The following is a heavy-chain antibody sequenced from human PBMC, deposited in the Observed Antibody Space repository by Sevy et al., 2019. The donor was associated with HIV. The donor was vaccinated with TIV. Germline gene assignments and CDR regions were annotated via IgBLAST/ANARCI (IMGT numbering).Heavy chain of an antibody. J-gene: IGHJ4*01. Sequence: GGSLRLSCAASGFTFSDYWMHWIRQAPGKGLVWLSHLNFDGSTTNYADSVKGRFTISRDNAKNTLYLQMNSLTAEDTAVYYCARGGGQTAMASIYWGHGALVTVSS. CDR3: ARGGGQTAMASIY. V-gene: IGHV3-74*01. D-gene: IGHD5-18*01. CDR1: GFTFSDYW. CDR2: LNFDGSTT.